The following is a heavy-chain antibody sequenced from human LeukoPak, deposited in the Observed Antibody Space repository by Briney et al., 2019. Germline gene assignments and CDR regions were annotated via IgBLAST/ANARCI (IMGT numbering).Heavy chain of an antibody. D-gene: IGHD6-19*01. CDR1: GFTFSSYW. CDR2: IKQDGSEK. CDR3: ARDYPPPPVAGPYYFDY. J-gene: IGHJ4*02. V-gene: IGHV3-7*05. Sequence: GGSLRLSCAASGFTFSSYWMSWVRQAPGKGLEWVANIKQDGSEKYCVDSVKGRFTISRDNAKNSLYLQMNSLRAEDTAVYYCARDYPPPPVAGPYYFDYWGQGTLVTVSS.